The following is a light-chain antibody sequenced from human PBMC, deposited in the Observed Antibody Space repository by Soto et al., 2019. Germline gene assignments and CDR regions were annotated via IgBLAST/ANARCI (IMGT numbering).Light chain of an antibody. CDR3: QQANSFPRGLT. J-gene: IGKJ4*01. CDR1: QGISSW. CDR2: AAS. Sequence: DIQMTQSPSSVSASVGARVTITCRASQGISSWLAGYQQKPGKAPKLLIYAASSLQSGVPSRFSGSGAGSDFTLTISSLQPDNFATYDCQQANSFPRGLTFGGGTKVEIK. V-gene: IGKV1-12*01.